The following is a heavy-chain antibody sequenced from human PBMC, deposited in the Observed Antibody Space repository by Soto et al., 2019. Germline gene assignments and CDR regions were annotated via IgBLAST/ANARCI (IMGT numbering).Heavy chain of an antibody. CDR1: GFTCSSYS. J-gene: IGHJ6*02. CDR2: ISGTSDYI. V-gene: IGHV3-21*01. CDR3: ARDHRYCSGSSCRPYYYYYGMDV. Sequence: GGSLRLSCAASGFTCSSYSMNWVRQAPGRGLEWVAAISGTSDYIYYADSVKGRFTISRDNAKTSLYIQMNSLRAEDTAVYYCARDHRYCSGSSCRPYYYYYGMDVWGQVTTVTVSS. D-gene: IGHD2-15*01.